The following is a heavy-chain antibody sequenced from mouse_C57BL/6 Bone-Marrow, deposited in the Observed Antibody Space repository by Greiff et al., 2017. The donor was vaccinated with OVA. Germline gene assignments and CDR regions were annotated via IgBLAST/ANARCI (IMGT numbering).Heavy chain of an antibody. Sequence: EVKLLESGPGLVKPSQSLSLTCSVTGYSITSGYYWNWIRQFPGNKLEWMGYISYDGSNNYNPSLKNRISITRDTSKNQFFLKLNSVTTEDTATDYCARHCGSSYYYAMDYWGQGTSVTVSS. CDR2: ISYDGSN. D-gene: IGHD1-1*01. CDR3: ARHCGSSYYYAMDY. J-gene: IGHJ4*01. CDR1: GYSITSGYY. V-gene: IGHV3-6*01.